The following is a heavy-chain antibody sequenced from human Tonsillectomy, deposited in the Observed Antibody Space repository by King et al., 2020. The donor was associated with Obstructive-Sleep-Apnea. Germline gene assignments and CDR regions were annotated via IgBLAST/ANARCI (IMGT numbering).Heavy chain of an antibody. CDR1: GYTFTSYY. CDR3: ARDKPKQQLVRNYYYYGMDV. CDR2: INPSGGST. D-gene: IGHD6-13*01. Sequence: QLVQSGAEVKKPGASVKVSCKASGYTFTSYYMHWVRQAPGQGLEWMGIINPSGGSTSYAQKFQGRATMTRDTSTSTVYMELSSLRSEDTAVYYWARDKPKQQLVRNYYYYGMDVWGQGTTVTVSS. V-gene: IGHV1-46*01. J-gene: IGHJ6*02.